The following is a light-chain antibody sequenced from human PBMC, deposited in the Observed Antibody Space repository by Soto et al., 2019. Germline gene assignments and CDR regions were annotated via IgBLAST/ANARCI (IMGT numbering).Light chain of an antibody. CDR3: QKFSAVPT. CDR2: AAS. V-gene: IGKV1-27*01. Sequence: DIQMTQSPSSLSASVGARVTITCRASQAIYNYLAWYQQKPGKVTTLLISAASTVQSGVPSRFSGSGSGTDFTLTISSLQPEDVATYYCQKFSAVPTCGGGAKVEI. CDR1: QAIYNY. J-gene: IGKJ4*01.